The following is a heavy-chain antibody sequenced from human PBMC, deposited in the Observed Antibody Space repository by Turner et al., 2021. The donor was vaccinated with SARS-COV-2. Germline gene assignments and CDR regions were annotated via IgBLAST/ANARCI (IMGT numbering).Heavy chain of an antibody. J-gene: IGHJ3*02. V-gene: IGHV3-21*01. D-gene: IGHD3-22*01. CDR2: ISRSSSYI. CDR1: GSPFSGYS. CDR3: ARARWHYYDSSGYYPDAFDI. Sequence: VQLVASGGGLVKPGGSLSLSCAASGSPFSGYSMNWVRQASGKGLEWVSSISRSSSYIYYADSVKGRFTISRDNAKTSLYLQMNSLRAEDTAVYYCARARWHYYDSSGYYPDAFDIWGQGTMVTVSS.